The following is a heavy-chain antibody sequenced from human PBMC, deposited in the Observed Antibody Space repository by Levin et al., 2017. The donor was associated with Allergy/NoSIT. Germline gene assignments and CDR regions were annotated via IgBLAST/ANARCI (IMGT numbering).Heavy chain of an antibody. CDR3: AKDLLGLVITFGGVIAPPSGWFDP. CDR1: GFTFSSYA. CDR2: ISGSGGST. V-gene: IGHV3-23*01. Sequence: GGSLRLSCAASGFTFSSYAMSWVRQAPGKGLEWVSAISGSGGSTYYADSVKGRFTISRDNSKNTLYLQMNSLRAEDTAVYYCAKDLLGLVITFGGVIAPPSGWFDPWGQGTLVTVSS. D-gene: IGHD3-16*02. J-gene: IGHJ5*02.